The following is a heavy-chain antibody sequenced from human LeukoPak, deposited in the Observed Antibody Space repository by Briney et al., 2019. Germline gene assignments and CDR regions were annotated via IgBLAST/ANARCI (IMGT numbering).Heavy chain of an antibody. CDR3: AKEVRPNDY. J-gene: IGHJ4*02. D-gene: IGHD6-6*01. CDR2: ISRTGGDT. CDR1: GFTFSSSA. V-gene: IGHV3-23*01. Sequence: GGSLRLSCGAPGFTFSSSAMCWVRQAPGKGLEWVSGISRTGGDTYYADSVKGRFTISRDTSKNTLFLQMNSLRAEDTAVYYCAKEVRPNDYWGQGTLVTVSS.